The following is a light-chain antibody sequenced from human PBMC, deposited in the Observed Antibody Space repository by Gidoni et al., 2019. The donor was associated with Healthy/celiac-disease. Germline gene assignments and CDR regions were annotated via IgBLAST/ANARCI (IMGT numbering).Light chain of an antibody. CDR1: QDISNY. V-gene: IGKV1-33*01. J-gene: IGKJ3*01. Sequence: DIQMTQSPSSLSAPVGDRVTITCQASQDISNYLNWYQQKPGKAPKLLIYDASNLETGVPSRFSGSGSGTDFTFTISSMQPEDIATYYCQQYDNRPPLFTFGPGTKVDSK. CDR2: DAS. CDR3: QQYDNRPPLFT.